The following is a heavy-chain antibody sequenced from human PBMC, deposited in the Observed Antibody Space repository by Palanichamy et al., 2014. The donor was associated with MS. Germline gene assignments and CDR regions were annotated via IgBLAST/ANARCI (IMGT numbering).Heavy chain of an antibody. CDR2: MYSDGYNK. Sequence: QVQLVGGLGGGPWSSLGGPSRLSCAASGFTFSYYGIHWVRQAPGKGLEWVAVMYSDGYNKYYADSVKGRFTVSRDNSKNTVYLQMNSLRAEDTAVYFCARDSDTSTRYSRLDYWGQGILVTVSS. CDR1: GFTFSYYG. D-gene: IGHD1-14*01. J-gene: IGHJ4*02. CDR3: ARDSDTSTRYSRLDY. V-gene: IGHV3-33*01.